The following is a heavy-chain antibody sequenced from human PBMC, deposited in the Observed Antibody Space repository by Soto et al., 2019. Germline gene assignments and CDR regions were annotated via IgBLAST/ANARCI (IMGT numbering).Heavy chain of an antibody. D-gene: IGHD3-3*01. V-gene: IGHV4-34*01. J-gene: IGHJ6*02. Sequence: PSETLSLTCAVYGGSFSGYYWSWIRQPPGKGLEWIGEINHSGSTNYNPSLKSRVTISVDTSKNQFSLKLSSVTAADTAVYYCARGDYDFWSGYYYYYYGMDVWGQGTTVTVSS. CDR3: ARGDYDFWSGYYYYYYGMDV. CDR1: GGSFSGYY. CDR2: INHSGST.